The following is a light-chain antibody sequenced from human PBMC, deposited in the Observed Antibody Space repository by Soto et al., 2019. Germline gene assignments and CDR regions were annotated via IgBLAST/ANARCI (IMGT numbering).Light chain of an antibody. V-gene: IGKV1-39*01. J-gene: IGKJ2*01. CDR3: QQSYTTPHT. CDR1: QTISNY. CDR2: GTS. Sequence: DLQMTQSPSSLSASVGDRVIITCRASQTISNYVDWYQQKPGKAPQLLIYGTSSLHGGFPSRFSGSGSGTEFTLTISSLEPEDFATYSCQQSYTTPHTFGQGTKVEI.